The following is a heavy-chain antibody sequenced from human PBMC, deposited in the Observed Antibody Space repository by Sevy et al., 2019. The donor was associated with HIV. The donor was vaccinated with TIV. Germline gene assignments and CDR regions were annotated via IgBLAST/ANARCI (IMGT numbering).Heavy chain of an antibody. V-gene: IGHV6-1*01. Sequence: KQSQTLSLTCAISGDSVSSNSVAWNWIRQSPSRGLEWLGRTYYRATWHNDYAVSVKSRITINPDTSKNQFSLQLNSVTPEETAVYYCARTTSGWFDYWGQGTPVTVSS. D-gene: IGHD6-19*01. CDR1: GDSVSSNSVA. J-gene: IGHJ4*02. CDR2: TYYRATWHN. CDR3: ARTTSGWFDY.